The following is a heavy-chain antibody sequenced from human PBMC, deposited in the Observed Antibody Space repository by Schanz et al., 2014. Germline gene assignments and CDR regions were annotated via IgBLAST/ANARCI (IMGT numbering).Heavy chain of an antibody. J-gene: IGHJ5*01. CDR2: ISGSGSSI. CDR3: TKFEGASWF. CDR1: VFTFSHYS. Sequence: SSAASVFTFSHYSMNLARQAPGKGLEWISCISGSGSSIFYADSVKARFTISRDNVKNAVYLEMKKMRAEETDIHYRTKFEGASWF. V-gene: IGHV3-23*01. D-gene: IGHD1-26*01.